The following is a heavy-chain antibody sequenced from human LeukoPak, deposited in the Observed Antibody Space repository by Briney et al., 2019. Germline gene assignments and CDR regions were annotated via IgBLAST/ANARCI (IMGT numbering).Heavy chain of an antibody. D-gene: IGHD5-24*01. CDR1: GGSISSSNW. Sequence: SETLSLTCAVSGGSISSSNWWSWVRQPPGKGLEWIGEIYHSGSTNYNPSLKSRVTISVDKSKNQFSLKLSSVTAADTAVYYCARSRGVLSRAFDIWGQGTMVTVSS. CDR2: IYHSGST. CDR3: ARSRGVLSRAFDI. V-gene: IGHV4-4*02. J-gene: IGHJ3*02.